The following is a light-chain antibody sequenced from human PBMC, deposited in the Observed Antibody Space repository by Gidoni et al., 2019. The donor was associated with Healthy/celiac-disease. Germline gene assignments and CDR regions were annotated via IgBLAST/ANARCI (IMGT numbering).Light chain of an antibody. V-gene: IGLV3-1*01. CDR2: QDR. Sequence: SYELTQPPSVSVSPDQTASITCSGDKLGDKYACWYQQKPGQSPVLVVYQDRKRPSGIPERFSGSNSGNTATLTISGTQAMDEADYYCQAWDSSTGGVFGGGTKLTVL. CDR1: KLGDKY. J-gene: IGLJ2*01. CDR3: QAWDSSTGGV.